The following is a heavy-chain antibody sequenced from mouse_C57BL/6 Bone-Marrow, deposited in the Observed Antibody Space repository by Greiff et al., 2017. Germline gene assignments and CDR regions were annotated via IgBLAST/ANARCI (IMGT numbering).Heavy chain of an antibody. CDR3: AREYYGSSYAGSRYAMDY. Sequence: QVQLKQPGAELVMPGASVKLSCKASGYTFTSYWMHWVKQRPGQGLEWIGEIDPSDSYTNYNQKFKGKSTLTVDKSSSTAYMQLSSLTSEDSAVYYCAREYYGSSYAGSRYAMDYWGQGTSVTVSS. CDR1: GYTFTSYW. J-gene: IGHJ4*01. CDR2: IDPSDSYT. D-gene: IGHD1-1*01. V-gene: IGHV1-69*01.